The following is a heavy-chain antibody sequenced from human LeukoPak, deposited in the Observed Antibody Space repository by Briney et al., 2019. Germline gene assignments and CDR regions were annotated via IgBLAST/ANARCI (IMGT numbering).Heavy chain of an antibody. Sequence: GASVKVSCKASGYTFTSYDINWVRQAPGKGLEWMGGFDPEDGETIYAQKFQGRVTMTEDTSTDTAYMELSSLRSEDTAVYYCATDPNWATSLDYWGQGTLVTVSS. CDR1: GYTFTSYD. V-gene: IGHV1-24*01. CDR3: ATDPNWATSLDY. J-gene: IGHJ4*02. D-gene: IGHD5-12*01. CDR2: FDPEDGET.